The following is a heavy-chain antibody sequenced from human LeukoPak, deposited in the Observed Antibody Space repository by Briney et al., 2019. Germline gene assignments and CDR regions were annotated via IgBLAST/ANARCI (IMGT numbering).Heavy chain of an antibody. Sequence: SETLSLTCTVSGYSISRGYYWGWIRQPPGEGLEWIGSIYHSGSTYYNPSLKSRVAISVDTSKNQFSLKLSSVTAADTAVYYCARQYYYGSGSSYNWFDPWGQGTLVTVSS. V-gene: IGHV4-38-2*02. J-gene: IGHJ5*02. CDR3: ARQYYYGSGSSYNWFDP. CDR2: IYHSGST. D-gene: IGHD3-10*01. CDR1: GYSISRGYY.